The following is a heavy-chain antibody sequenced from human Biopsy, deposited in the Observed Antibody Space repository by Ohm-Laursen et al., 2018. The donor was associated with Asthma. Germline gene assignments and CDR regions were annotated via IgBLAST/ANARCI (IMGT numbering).Heavy chain of an antibody. CDR3: AREGVAGTHIED. J-gene: IGHJ4*02. CDR2: ISYDGSSI. D-gene: IGHD6-19*01. V-gene: IGHV3-30-3*01. CDR1: RFTYE. Sequence: SLRLSCAAPRFTYEMHWVRQAPGKGLEWVAVISYDGSSIYCADSVKGRFTISRDNSKNTLSLQMNSLTAEDTAVYYCAREGVAGTHIEDWGQGTLVTVSS.